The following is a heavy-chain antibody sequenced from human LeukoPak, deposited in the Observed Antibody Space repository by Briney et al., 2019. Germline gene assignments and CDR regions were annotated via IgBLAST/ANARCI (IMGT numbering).Heavy chain of an antibody. J-gene: IGHJ4*02. CDR2: IYYSGST. D-gene: IGHD3-10*01. CDR3: ARDYGSGSQPFDY. Sequence: SETLSLTCTVSGGSISSYYWSWIRQPPGKGLEWIGYIYYSGSTNYNPSLKSRVTISVDTSKNRFSLKLSSVTAAGTAVYYCARDYGSGSQPFDYWGQGTLVTVSS. CDR1: GGSISSYY. V-gene: IGHV4-59*01.